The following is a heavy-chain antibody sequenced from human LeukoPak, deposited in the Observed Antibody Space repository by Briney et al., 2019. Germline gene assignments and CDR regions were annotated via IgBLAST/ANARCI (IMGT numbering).Heavy chain of an antibody. Sequence: SVKVSCKASGGTFSSYAISWVRQAPGQGLEWMGGIIPIFGTANYAQKFQGRVTITADESTSTAYMELSSLRSEDTAVYYRARVASSSWHSDAFDIWGQGTMVTVSS. D-gene: IGHD6-13*01. V-gene: IGHV1-69*13. CDR1: GGTFSSYA. CDR2: IIPIFGTA. J-gene: IGHJ3*02. CDR3: ARVASSSWHSDAFDI.